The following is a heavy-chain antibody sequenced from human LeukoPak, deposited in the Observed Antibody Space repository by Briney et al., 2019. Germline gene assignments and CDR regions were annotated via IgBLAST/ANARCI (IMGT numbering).Heavy chain of an antibody. J-gene: IGHJ3*02. V-gene: IGHV1-58*02. CDR3: AAADYYDSSGYYPYAFHI. Sequence: ASGKVSCKASGFTFTRSAMQWVRQARGQRLEWIGWIVVGSGNTNYAQTFQERVTITRDMSTSTAYMELSSLRSEDTAVYYCAAADYYDSSGYYPYAFHIWGQGTMVTVSS. CDR1: GFTFTRSA. D-gene: IGHD3-22*01. CDR2: IVVGSGNT.